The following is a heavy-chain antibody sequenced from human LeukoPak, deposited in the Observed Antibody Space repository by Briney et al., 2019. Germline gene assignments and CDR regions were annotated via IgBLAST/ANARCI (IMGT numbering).Heavy chain of an antibody. CDR1: GGSISNYY. V-gene: IGHV4-59*01. CDR3: ASMWAFGGVFDY. CDR2: IYYSGST. J-gene: IGHJ4*02. Sequence: SETLSLTCTVSGGSISNYYWSWIRQPPGKGLEWIGYIYYSGSTNYKPSLKSRVTISVDTSKNQFSLKLSSVTAADTAVYYCASMWAFGGVFDYWGQGTLVTVSS. D-gene: IGHD3-16*01.